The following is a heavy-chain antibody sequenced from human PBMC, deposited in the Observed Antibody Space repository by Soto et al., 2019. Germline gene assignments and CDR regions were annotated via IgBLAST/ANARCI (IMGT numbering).Heavy chain of an antibody. Sequence: GGSLRLSCAASGFTFSNYAMSWVRQAPGKGLEWVSTIASGGTPFYADSVKGRFTVSRGTSKSTLYLQMKSLGAEDTALYFCAKRNSSDWFFFDYWGRGTLVTVSS. CDR1: GFTFSNYA. CDR3: AKRNSSDWFFFDY. J-gene: IGHJ4*02. D-gene: IGHD6-19*01. CDR2: IASGGTP. V-gene: IGHV3-23*01.